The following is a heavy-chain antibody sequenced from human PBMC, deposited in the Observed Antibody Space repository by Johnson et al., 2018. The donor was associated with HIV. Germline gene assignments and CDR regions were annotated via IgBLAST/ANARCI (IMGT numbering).Heavy chain of an antibody. CDR2: IRSKPYSYAT. CDR3: TRTDETYYYDSSGYVDAFDI. Sequence: VQLVESGGDLVQPGGSLRLSCVASTFTFRNYWMSWVRQAPGKGLEWVGRIRSKPYSYATAYAASVTGRLTISRDDSKNTAYLQMNSLKTEDTAVYYCTRTDETYYYDSSGYVDAFDIWGQGTMVTVSS. CDR1: TFTFRNYW. D-gene: IGHD3-22*01. J-gene: IGHJ3*02. V-gene: IGHV3-73*01.